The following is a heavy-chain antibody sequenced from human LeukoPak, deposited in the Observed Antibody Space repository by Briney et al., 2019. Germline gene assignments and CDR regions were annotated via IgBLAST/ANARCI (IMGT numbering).Heavy chain of an antibody. CDR1: GFTVSSTY. V-gene: IGHV3-53*01. Sequence: GGSLRLSCAVSGFTVSSTYMSWVRKPPGKGREWISVIYTGGNTFYADSVRGRFTISRDNSKNTLYLQMNSLRAEDTAVYYCARDLVSLGAFKAFDIWGQGTMVTVSS. D-gene: IGHD3-9*01. J-gene: IGHJ3*02. CDR3: ARDLVSLGAFKAFDI. CDR2: IYTGGNT.